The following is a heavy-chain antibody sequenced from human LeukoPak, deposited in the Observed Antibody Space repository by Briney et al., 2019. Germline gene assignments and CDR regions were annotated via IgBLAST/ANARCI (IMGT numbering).Heavy chain of an antibody. D-gene: IGHD6-13*01. CDR3: ARGKGAAAPPYYFDY. J-gene: IGHJ4*02. V-gene: IGHV1-69*05. CDR2: IIPIFGTA. CDR1: GGTFSSYA. Sequence: GASVKVSCKASGGTFSSYAISWVRQAPGQGLEWMGGIIPIFGTANYAQKFQGRVTITTDESTSTAYMELSSLRAEDTAVYYCARGKGAAAPPYYFDYWGQGTLVTVSS.